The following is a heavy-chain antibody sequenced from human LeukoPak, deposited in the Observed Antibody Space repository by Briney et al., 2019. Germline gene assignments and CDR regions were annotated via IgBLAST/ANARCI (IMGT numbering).Heavy chain of an antibody. J-gene: IGHJ4*02. CDR2: ISDSGDYT. CDR1: LFAPCTNA. Sequence: PGGSLRLSCAPPLFAPCTNALCCVRQAPGKGLEWVSGISDSGDYTFYTDSVKGRFTIYRDSSKNTLYLQMSSLRAEDTAVFYCAKDGNSGGIAGLPCYWGQGILVTVSS. D-gene: IGHD4-23*01. V-gene: IGHV3-23*01. CDR3: AKDGNSGGIAGLPCY.